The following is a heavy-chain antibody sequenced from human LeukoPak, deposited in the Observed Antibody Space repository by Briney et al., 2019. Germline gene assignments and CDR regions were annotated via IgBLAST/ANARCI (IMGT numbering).Heavy chain of an antibody. CDR3: AIKRITMVRGVTNAFDI. D-gene: IGHD3-10*01. CDR2: ISSSSSTI. J-gene: IGHJ3*02. V-gene: IGHV3-48*01. CDR1: GFTFSSYS. Sequence: GGSLRLSCAASGFTFSSYSMNWVRQAPGKGLEWVSYISSSSSTIYYADSVKGRFTISRDNAKNSPNLQSISLRAEDTAVYYWAIKRITMVRGVTNAFDIWGQGTMGTVSS.